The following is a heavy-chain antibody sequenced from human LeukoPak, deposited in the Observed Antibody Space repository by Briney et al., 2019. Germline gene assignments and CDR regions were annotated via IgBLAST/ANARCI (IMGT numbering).Heavy chain of an antibody. D-gene: IGHD5-12*01. J-gene: IGHJ4*02. Sequence: SQTLSLTCTVSGGSISSGGYYWSWIRQHPGKGLEWIGYIYYSGSTYYNPSLKSRVTISVDTSKNQFSLKLSSVTAADTAVYYCARDRGPYSGYDSYYFDYWGQGTLVTVSS. CDR1: GGSISSGGYY. CDR3: ARDRGPYSGYDSYYFDY. CDR2: IYYSGST. V-gene: IGHV4-31*03.